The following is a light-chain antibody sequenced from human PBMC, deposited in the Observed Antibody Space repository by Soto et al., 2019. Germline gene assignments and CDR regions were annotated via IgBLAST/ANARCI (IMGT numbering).Light chain of an antibody. CDR2: TAS. CDR1: QGIRND. J-gene: IGKJ4*01. Sequence: DLQMPQSPSSLSASVGDRVTITCRASQGIRNDLSWYQQKPGKAPKRLIYTASSLQSGIPSRFSGSGSVTEFTLTISSLQPEDFATYYCLQHNSYPPTFGGGTKVEIK. V-gene: IGKV1-17*01. CDR3: LQHNSYPPT.